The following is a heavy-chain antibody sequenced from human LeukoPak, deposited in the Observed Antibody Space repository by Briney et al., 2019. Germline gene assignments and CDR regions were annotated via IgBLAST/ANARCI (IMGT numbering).Heavy chain of an antibody. CDR1: GYSFTSYW. V-gene: IGHV5-51*01. Sequence: GASLQISCKGSGYSFTSYWIGWVRQMPGKGLEWMGIIYPGDSDTRYSPSFQGQVTISADKSISTAYLQWSSLKASDTAMYYCARRAGVPDNWFDPWGQGTLVTVSS. CDR2: IYPGDSDT. CDR3: ARRAGVPDNWFDP. D-gene: IGHD3-10*01. J-gene: IGHJ5*02.